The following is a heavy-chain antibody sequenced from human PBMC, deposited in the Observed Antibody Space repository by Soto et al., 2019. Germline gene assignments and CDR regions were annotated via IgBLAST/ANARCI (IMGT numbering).Heavy chain of an antibody. V-gene: IGHV4-61*01. Sequence: SETLSLTCTVSGGSVSSESHYWSWIRQTPGKGLEWIGYIYYTGSTNYNPSLKGRVTMSVDTSRDQVSLRLRSVTRADTAVYYCARVVAVAGNGWFDPWGQGTLVTVSS. CDR2: IYYTGST. CDR1: GGSVSSESHY. D-gene: IGHD6-19*01. J-gene: IGHJ5*02. CDR3: ARVVAVAGNGWFDP.